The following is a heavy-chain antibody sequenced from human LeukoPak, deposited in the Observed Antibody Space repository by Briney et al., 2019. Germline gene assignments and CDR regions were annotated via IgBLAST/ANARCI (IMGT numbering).Heavy chain of an antibody. D-gene: IGHD1-26*01. CDR1: GFTFSSYS. J-gene: IGHJ4*02. Sequence: GGSLRLSCAASGFTFSSYSMNWVRQAPGKGLEWVSSISSSSSHIYYADSVKGRFTISRDNAKNSLYLQMNSLRAEDTAVYYCARDRQWELPLDYWGQGTLVTVSS. V-gene: IGHV3-21*01. CDR2: ISSSSSHI. CDR3: ARDRQWELPLDY.